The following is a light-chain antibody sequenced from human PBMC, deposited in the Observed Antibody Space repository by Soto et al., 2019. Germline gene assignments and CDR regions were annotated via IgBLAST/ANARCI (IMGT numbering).Light chain of an antibody. CDR3: QQYDNFPQT. V-gene: IGKV1-33*01. CDR2: DAS. Sequence: DIQMTQSPSSLSASVGDRVTITCQASQDIRNHLAWYQQKPGKAPKLLISDASDLQTGDPSRFSGRGSGADYFFSISSLQPEDVGTYYCQQYDNFPQTFGQGTRVDIK. CDR1: QDIRNH. J-gene: IGKJ1*01.